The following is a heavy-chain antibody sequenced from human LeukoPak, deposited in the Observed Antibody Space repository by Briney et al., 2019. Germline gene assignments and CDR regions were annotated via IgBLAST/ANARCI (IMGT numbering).Heavy chain of an antibody. Sequence: GASVKVSCKASGYTFTGYYMHWVRQAPGQGLEWMGWINPNSGGTNYAQEFQGRVTMTRDTSISTAYMELSRLRSDDTAVYYCARDGPSVAYYYYYSMDVWGQGTTVTVSS. CDR3: ARDGPSVAYYYYYSMDV. V-gene: IGHV1-2*02. CDR1: GYTFTGYY. J-gene: IGHJ6*02. CDR2: INPNSGGT.